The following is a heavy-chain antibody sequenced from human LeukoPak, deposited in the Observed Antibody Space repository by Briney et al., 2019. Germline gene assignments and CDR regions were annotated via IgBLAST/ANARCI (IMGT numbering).Heavy chain of an antibody. J-gene: IGHJ3*02. CDR2: IYSGGST. V-gene: IGHV3-53*01. CDR1: GFTVSSNY. CDR3: VRDYYDSSGYYGDAFDI. D-gene: IGHD3-22*01. Sequence: GGSLRLSCAASGFTVSSNYMSWVRQAPGKGLEWVSVIYSGGSTYYADSVKGRFTNSRDNSKNTLYLQMNSLRAEDTAVYYCVRDYYDSSGYYGDAFDIWGQGTMVTVSS.